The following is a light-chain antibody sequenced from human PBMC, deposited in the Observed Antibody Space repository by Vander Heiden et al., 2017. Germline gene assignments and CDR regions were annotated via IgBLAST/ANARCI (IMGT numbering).Light chain of an antibody. CDR1: QSVSSN. J-gene: IGKJ2*01. CDR3: QQYNNWPPDYT. V-gene: IGKV3-15*01. Sequence: DIVMTQSPATLSVSPGERATLSCRASQSVSSNLAWYQQKPGQAPRLLIYGASTRATGIPARFSGSGSGTEFTLTISSLQSEDFAVYYCQQYNNWPPDYTFGQGTKLEIK. CDR2: GAS.